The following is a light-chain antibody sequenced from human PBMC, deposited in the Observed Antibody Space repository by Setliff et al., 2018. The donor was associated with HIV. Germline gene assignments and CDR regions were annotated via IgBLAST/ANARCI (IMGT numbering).Light chain of an antibody. J-gene: IGLJ3*02. CDR3: SSYTASSTLV. CDR1: SSDVGGYNY. CDR2: DVS. V-gene: IGLV2-14*03. Sequence: SALTQPASVSGSPGQSITISCTGSSSDVGGYNYVSWYQQHPGKAPKLMIYDVSQRPSGASDRFSGSKSGITASLTISGLQPEDESDYYCSSYTASSTLVFGGGTKVTVL.